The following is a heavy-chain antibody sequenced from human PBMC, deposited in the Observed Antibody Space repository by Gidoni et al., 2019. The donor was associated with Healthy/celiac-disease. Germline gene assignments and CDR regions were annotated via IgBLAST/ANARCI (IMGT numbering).Heavy chain of an antibody. J-gene: IGHJ4*02. CDR3: SRDPGRHDFWSGYYSVGYYFDY. CDR2: IKQDGSEK. D-gene: IGHD3-3*01. Sequence: EVQLVESGGGLVQPGGSLRLSWAASGCTFSSYWMSWVRQAQWKGLEWVANIKQDGSEKYYADSVKCRFTIFRDNAKNSLYLQMNSLRAEDTAVYYWSRDPGRHDFWSGYYSVGYYFDYWGQGTLVTVSS. CDR1: GCTFSSYW. V-gene: IGHV3-7*03.